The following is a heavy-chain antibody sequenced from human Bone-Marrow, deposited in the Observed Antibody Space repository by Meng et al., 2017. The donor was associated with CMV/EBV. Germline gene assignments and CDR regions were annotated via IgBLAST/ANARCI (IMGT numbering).Heavy chain of an antibody. CDR1: GYTFTGYY. CDR3: ARASYDSSCSPIGDAFDI. D-gene: IGHD3-22*01. V-gene: IGHV1-2*02. CDR2: INPNSGGT. J-gene: IGHJ3*02. Sequence: ASVKVSCKASGYTFTGYYMHWVRQAPGQGLEWMGWINPNSGGTNYAQKFQGRVTMTRDTSISTAYMELSRLRSDDTAVYYCARASYDSSCSPIGDAFDIWGQGTMVTVSS.